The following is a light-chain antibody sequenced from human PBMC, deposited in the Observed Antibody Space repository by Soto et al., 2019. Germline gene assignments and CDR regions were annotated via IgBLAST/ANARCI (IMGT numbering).Light chain of an antibody. Sequence: QSVLTQPASVSGSPGQSITISCTGTSSDIGFSDYVSWYQQHPGKAPKLMIFEVSQRPSGVSDRFSGSKSGNTASLTISGLQAEDEGDYYCTSYGSGTTRDVLGSGTKVTVL. V-gene: IGLV2-14*01. CDR2: EVS. CDR3: TSYGSGTTRDV. J-gene: IGLJ1*01. CDR1: SSDIGFSDY.